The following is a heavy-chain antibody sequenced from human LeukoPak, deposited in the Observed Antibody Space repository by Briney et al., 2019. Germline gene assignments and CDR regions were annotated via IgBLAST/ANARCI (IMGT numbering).Heavy chain of an antibody. Sequence: GGSLRLSCAASGFTFSSYAMGWVRQAPGKGLEWVSAISGSGGATYYADSVKGRFTISRDNSKNTLYLQMNSLRAEDTAVYYCAKREVVGLYYFDYWGQGTLVTVSS. V-gene: IGHV3-23*01. J-gene: IGHJ4*02. CDR2: ISGSGGAT. CDR1: GFTFSSYA. D-gene: IGHD1-26*01. CDR3: AKREVVGLYYFDY.